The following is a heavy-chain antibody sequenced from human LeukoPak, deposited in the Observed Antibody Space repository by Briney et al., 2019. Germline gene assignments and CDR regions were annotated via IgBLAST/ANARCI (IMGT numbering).Heavy chain of an antibody. V-gene: IGHV3-23*01. CDR3: TNNEWQ. CDR2: MSGSGDNT. J-gene: IGHJ1*01. Sequence: GGSLRLSCAASGLTFSSHAMSWVRQGPGKGLEWVSSMSGSGDNTYYADSAKGRFTISRDNSKDTLYLEMNSLRVEDTAVYYCTNNEWQWGQGTLVTVSS. CDR1: GLTFSSHA. D-gene: IGHD2-8*01.